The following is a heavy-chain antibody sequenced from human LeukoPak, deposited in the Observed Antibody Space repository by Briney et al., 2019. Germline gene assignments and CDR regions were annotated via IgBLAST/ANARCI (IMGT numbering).Heavy chain of an antibody. CDR2: TYYRSKWYN. Sequence: SQTLSLTCAISGDSVTSNIAAWNWIRQSPSRGLEWLGRTYYRSKWYNDYAVSVQSRITINPDTSKNQFSLHLNSVTPEDTAVYYCARVDRAISTTGTLGDWGQGNLVTVSS. V-gene: IGHV6-1*01. D-gene: IGHD6-13*01. J-gene: IGHJ4*02. CDR3: ARVDRAISTTGTLGD. CDR1: GDSVTSNIAA.